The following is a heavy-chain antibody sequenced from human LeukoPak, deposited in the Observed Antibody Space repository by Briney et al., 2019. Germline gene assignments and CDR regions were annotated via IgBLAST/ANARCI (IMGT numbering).Heavy chain of an antibody. V-gene: IGHV4-59*12. Sequence: SETLSLTCTVSGGSITSYYWSWIRQPPGKGLEWIGYIYHSGSTYYNPSLKSRVTISVDRSKNQFSLKLSSVTAADTAVYYCARVQALLRPIAALDAFDIWGQGTMVTVSS. CDR3: ARVQALLRPIAALDAFDI. CDR2: IYHSGST. J-gene: IGHJ3*02. CDR1: GGSITSYY. D-gene: IGHD6-6*01.